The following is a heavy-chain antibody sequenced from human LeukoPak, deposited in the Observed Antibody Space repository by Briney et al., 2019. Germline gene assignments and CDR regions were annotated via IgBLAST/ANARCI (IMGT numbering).Heavy chain of an antibody. CDR3: ARDFHYYYYGMDV. CDR1: GYTFTGYY. J-gene: IGHJ6*02. D-gene: IGHD2/OR15-2a*01. CDR2: INPNSGGT. Sequence: ASVNVSCKASGYTFTGYYMHWVRQAPGQGLEWMGRINPNSGGTNYAQKFQGRVTMTRDTSISTAYMELSRLRSDDTAVYYCARDFHYYYYGMDVWGQGTTVTVSS. V-gene: IGHV1-2*06.